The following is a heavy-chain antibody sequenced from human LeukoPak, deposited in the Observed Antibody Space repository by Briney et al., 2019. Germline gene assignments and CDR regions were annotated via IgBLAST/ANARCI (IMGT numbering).Heavy chain of an antibody. V-gene: IGHV3-48*01. J-gene: IGHJ4*02. D-gene: IGHD6-19*01. CDR1: GFTFSTYS. CDR2: ISSSSSSI. Sequence: GSLRLSCAASGFTFSTYSMNWVRQAPGKGPEWVSNISSSSSSIYYADSVKGRFTISRDNAKNSLYLQMNSLRAEDTVVYYCAAWLTEGFDYWGQGTLVTVSS. CDR3: AAWLTEGFDY.